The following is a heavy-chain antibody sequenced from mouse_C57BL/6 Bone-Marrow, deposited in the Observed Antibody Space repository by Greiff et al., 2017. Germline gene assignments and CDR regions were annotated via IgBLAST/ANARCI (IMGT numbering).Heavy chain of an antibody. D-gene: IGHD1-1*01. V-gene: IGHV1-69*01. CDR3: ARDYSYCSRWYFDV. CDR2: IDPSDSYT. Sequence: QVQLQQPGAELVMPGASVKLSCKASGYTFTSYWMHWVKQRPGQGLEWIGEIDPSDSYTNYNQKFKGKSTLTVDKSSSTAYMELRSLTSGDSAVYYGARDYSYCSRWYFDVWGTGTTVTVSS. CDR1: GYTFTSYW. J-gene: IGHJ1*03.